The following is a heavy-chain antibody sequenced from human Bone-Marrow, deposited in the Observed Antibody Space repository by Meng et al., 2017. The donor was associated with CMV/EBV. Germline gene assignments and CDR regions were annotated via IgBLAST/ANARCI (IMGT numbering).Heavy chain of an antibody. Sequence: ASVKVSCKASGGTFSSYAISWVRQAPGQGLEWMGWLSPYTGDTGYAQKFQGRVTLTKNISISTAYMELSSLRSEDTAVYFCASTYCSTTSRYQGAGGYWGQGTLVTVSS. J-gene: IGHJ4*02. V-gene: IGHV1-8*02. CDR2: LSPYTGDT. CDR1: GGTFSSYA. CDR3: ASTYCSTTSRYQGAGGY. D-gene: IGHD2-2*01.